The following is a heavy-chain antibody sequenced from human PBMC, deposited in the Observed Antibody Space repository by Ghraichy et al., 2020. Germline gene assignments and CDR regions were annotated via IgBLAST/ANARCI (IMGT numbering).Heavy chain of an antibody. CDR1: GGSISSGGYY. V-gene: IGHV4-31*03. D-gene: IGHD2-2*01. CDR2: IYYSGST. J-gene: IGHJ6*02. CDR3: ARVGEGCSSTSCYAIPANYYYYGMDV. Sequence: SETLSLTCTVSGGSISSGGYYWSWIRQHPGKGLEWIGYIYYSGSTYYNPSLKSRVTISVDTSKNQFSLKLSSVTAADTAVYYCARVGEGCSSTSCYAIPANYYYYGMDVWGQGTTVTVSS.